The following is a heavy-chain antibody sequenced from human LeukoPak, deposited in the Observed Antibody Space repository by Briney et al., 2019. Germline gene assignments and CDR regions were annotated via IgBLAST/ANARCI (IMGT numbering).Heavy chain of an antibody. D-gene: IGHD3-22*01. J-gene: IGHJ1*01. Sequence: ASVKVSCKASGYTFTDYYMHWVRQAPGQGLEWMGWINPNSGGTNYAQKFQGRGTMTTDTSTSTAYMELRSLRSDDTAVYYCARVHRYYYDSSGYYYVGYFQHWGQGTLVTVSS. V-gene: IGHV1-2*02. CDR1: GYTFTDYY. CDR3: ARVHRYYYDSSGYYYVGYFQH. CDR2: INPNSGGT.